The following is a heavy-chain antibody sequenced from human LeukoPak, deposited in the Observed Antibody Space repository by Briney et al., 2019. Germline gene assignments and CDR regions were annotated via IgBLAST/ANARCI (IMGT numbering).Heavy chain of an antibody. CDR2: ISSSSSTI. Sequence: GGSLRLSCVASGFTFSSYSMNWVRQAPGKGLEWVSYISSSSSTIYYADSVKGRFTISRDNARSSLFLQMNSLRAEDTAVYYCARLVPYNSGLGYSDHWGQGTLVTVSS. CDR3: ARLVPYNSGLGYSDH. V-gene: IGHV3-48*04. J-gene: IGHJ4*02. CDR1: GFTFSSYS. D-gene: IGHD1-1*01.